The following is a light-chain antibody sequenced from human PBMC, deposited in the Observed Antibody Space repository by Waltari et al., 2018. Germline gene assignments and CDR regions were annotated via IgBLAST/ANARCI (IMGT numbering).Light chain of an antibody. V-gene: IGLV3-19*01. Sequence: SSELTQDPAVSVALGQTVRITCQGDSLRTYYVSWFQKKPGQAPSLVIYGKNNRPSGIPYRFSASTSGSTSSLTIIGAQAEDEADYYCHSRDSSGDVVIGGGTKLTVV. CDR3: HSRDSSGDVV. CDR2: GKN. CDR1: SLRTYY. J-gene: IGLJ2*01.